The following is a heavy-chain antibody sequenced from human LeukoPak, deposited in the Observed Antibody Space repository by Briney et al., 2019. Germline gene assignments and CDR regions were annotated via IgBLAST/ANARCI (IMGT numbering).Heavy chain of an antibody. CDR1: GGSISSFY. CDR2: LSYSDTT. J-gene: IGHJ1*01. Sequence: SETLSLTCTVSGGSISSFYWSWIRQPPGKGLEYIGYLSYSDTTTYNPSLKSRVTISVDTSKNQFSLKLSSVTAADTAVYYCASSPRGTEYFHHWGQGTLVTVSS. V-gene: IGHV4-59*08. CDR3: ASSPRGTEYFHH. D-gene: IGHD3-10*01.